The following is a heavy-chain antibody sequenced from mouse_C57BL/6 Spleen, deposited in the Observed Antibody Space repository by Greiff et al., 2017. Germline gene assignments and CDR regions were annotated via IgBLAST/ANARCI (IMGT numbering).Heavy chain of an antibody. CDR3: ARGGTTVGATRDY. CDR2: IDPSDSET. D-gene: IGHD1-1*01. J-gene: IGHJ2*01. CDR1: GYTFTSYW. V-gene: IGHV1-52*01. Sequence: QVQLQQPGAELVKPGSSVKLSCKASGYTFTSYWMHWVKQRPIQGLEWIGNIDPSDSETHYNQKFKDKATLTVDKSSSTAYMQLSSLTSEDSAVYYCARGGTTVGATRDYWGQGTTLTVSS.